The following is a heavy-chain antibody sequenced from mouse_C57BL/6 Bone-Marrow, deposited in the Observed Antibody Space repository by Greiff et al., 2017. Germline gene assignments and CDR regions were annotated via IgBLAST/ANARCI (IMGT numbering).Heavy chain of an antibody. V-gene: IGHV1-9*01. J-gene: IGHJ2*01. CDR2: ILPGSGST. CDR3: ARALLWFNMNY. D-gene: IGHD2-9*01. CDR1: GYTFTGYW. Sequence: VQLQQSGAELMKPGASVKLSCKATGYTFTGYWIEWVKQRPGHGLEWIGEILPGSGSTNYNEKFKGKATFPADTSSNTAYMQLSSLTTEYSAIYHCARALLWFNMNYGGQDTTLTDSS.